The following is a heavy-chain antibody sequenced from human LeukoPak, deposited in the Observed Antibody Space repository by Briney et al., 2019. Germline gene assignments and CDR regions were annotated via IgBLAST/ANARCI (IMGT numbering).Heavy chain of an antibody. CDR3: AKDRSELGVWDY. CDR2: INHSGST. J-gene: IGHJ4*02. Sequence: PSETLSLTCAVYGGSFSGYYWSWIRQPPGKGLEWIGEINHSGSTNYNPSLKSRVTISVDTSKNQFSLKLSSVTAADTAVYYCAKDRSELGVWDYWGQGTLVTVSS. D-gene: IGHD3-16*01. V-gene: IGHV4-34*01. CDR1: GGSFSGYY.